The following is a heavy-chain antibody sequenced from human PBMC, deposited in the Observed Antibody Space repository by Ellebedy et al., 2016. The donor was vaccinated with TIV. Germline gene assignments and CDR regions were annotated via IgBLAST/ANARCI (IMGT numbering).Heavy chain of an antibody. CDR3: ARDPGYCSGGSCNSWGWFDP. J-gene: IGHJ5*02. CDR1: GLTFRSYW. D-gene: IGHD2-15*01. V-gene: IGHV3-74*01. CDR2: INSDASST. Sequence: PGGSLRLSCAASGLTFRSYWMNWVRHAPGEGLMWVSRINSDASSTTYADFVRGRFTIPSDNADNTLYLQMNSLRAEDTAVYYCARDPGYCSGGSCNSWGWFDPWGPGTLVTVSS.